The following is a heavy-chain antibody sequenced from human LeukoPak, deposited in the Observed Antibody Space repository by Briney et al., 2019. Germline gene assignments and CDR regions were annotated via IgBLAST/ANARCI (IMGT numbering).Heavy chain of an antibody. CDR2: ISSSSSYI. V-gene: IGHV3-21*01. CDR3: ARVVVARTRYYFDD. CDR1: GFTFSSYS. Sequence: GGSLRLSCAASGFTFSSYSMNWVRQAPGKGLEWVSSISSSSSYIYYADSVKGRFTISRDNAKNSLYLQMNSLRAEDTSVYYCARVVVARTRYYFDDWGQGTLVSVSS. D-gene: IGHD2-15*01. J-gene: IGHJ4*02.